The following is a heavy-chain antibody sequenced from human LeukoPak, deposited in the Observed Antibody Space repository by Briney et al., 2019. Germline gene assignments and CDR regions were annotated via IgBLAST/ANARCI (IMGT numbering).Heavy chain of an antibody. D-gene: IGHD1-14*01. CDR2: IYYSGST. V-gene: IGHV4-31*03. CDR1: GGSISSGDYY. CDR3: ASAPARRTGIDAFDI. J-gene: IGHJ3*02. Sequence: PSETLSLTCTVSGGSISSGDYYWGWIRQHPGKGLEWIGYIYYSGSTYSNPSLKSRVTISIDTSKSQFSLKLSSVTAADTAVYYCASAPARRTGIDAFDIWGQGTMVTVSS.